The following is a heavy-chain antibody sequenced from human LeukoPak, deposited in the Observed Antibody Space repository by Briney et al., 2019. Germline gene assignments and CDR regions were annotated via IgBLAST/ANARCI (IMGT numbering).Heavy chain of an antibody. Sequence: GGSLRLSCAASGFTFSSYSMNWVRQAPGKGLEWVSSISSSSSYIYYADSVKGRFTISRDNAKNSLYLQMNSLRAEDTAVYYCASFTHYYDSSGYYPDYWGQGTLVTVSS. CDR3: ASFTHYYDSSGYYPDY. J-gene: IGHJ4*02. CDR2: ISSSSSYI. V-gene: IGHV3-21*01. CDR1: GFTFSSYS. D-gene: IGHD3-22*01.